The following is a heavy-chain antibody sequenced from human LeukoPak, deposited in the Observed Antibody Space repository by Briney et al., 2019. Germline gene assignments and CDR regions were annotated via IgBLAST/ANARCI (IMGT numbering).Heavy chain of an antibody. J-gene: IGHJ4*02. CDR3: ARDAPHPKYCSSTSCYGGLLY. V-gene: IGHV4-4*01. Sequence: GSLRLSCAASGFTFSSYAMSWVRQPPGKGLEWIGEIYHIGSTNYSPSLKSRLTILVDTSKNQFSLKLSSVTAADTAVYFCARDAPHPKYCSSTSCYGGLLYWGQGTLVTVSS. CDR1: GFTFSSYAM. D-gene: IGHD2-2*01. CDR2: IYHIGST.